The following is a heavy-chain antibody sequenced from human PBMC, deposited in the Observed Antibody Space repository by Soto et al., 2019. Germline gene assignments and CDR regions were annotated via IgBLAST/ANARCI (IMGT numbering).Heavy chain of an antibody. V-gene: IGHV6-1*01. CDR3: ARGSYYSGWV. D-gene: IGHD6-19*01. Sequence: SQTLSLTCAISGDSVSCTSAAWSWIRQSPSRGLEWLGRTYYRSKWYSDYAVSVKSRITINPDTSKNQFSLQLNSVTPEDTAVYYCARGSYYSGWVWGQGTLVTVSS. CDR1: GDSVSCTSAA. CDR2: TYYRSKWYS. J-gene: IGHJ4*02.